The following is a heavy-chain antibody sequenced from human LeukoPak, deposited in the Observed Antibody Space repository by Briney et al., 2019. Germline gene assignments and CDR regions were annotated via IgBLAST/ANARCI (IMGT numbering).Heavy chain of an antibody. V-gene: IGHV4-39*07. CDR1: SGSINTSNYY. CDR2: IFYRGGT. J-gene: IGHJ4*02. D-gene: IGHD2-15*01. CDR3: ARALRYCSGGSCYVFFFDY. Sequence: KPSETLSLTCTVSSGSINTSNYYWGWIRQPPGKGLEWIGNIFYRGGTYYSPSLKSRVTISVDTSKNQFSLKLSSVTAADTAVYYCARALRYCSGGSCYVFFFDYWGQGTLVTVSS.